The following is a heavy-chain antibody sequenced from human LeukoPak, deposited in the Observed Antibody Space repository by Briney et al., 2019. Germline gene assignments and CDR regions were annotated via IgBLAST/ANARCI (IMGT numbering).Heavy chain of an antibody. V-gene: IGHV3-15*04. CDR3: TTGIRGD. CDR2: IASKTDGGTT. CDR1: GLTVTKAR. Sequence: GGAPRLSCAASGLTVTKARVKWGRQAPGEGGEWVGRIASKTDGGTTDYAAPVKGRFTISRDDSKNTLFLQMNSLKTEDTAVYYCTTGIRGDCGQGTLVTVSS. J-gene: IGHJ4*02.